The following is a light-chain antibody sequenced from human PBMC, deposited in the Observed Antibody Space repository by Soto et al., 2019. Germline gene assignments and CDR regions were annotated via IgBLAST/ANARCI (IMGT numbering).Light chain of an antibody. CDR2: KAS. CDR1: PSISSW. Sequence: GGRVTITCRARPSISSWLAWYQQKPGKAPKLLIYKASSLESGVPSRFSGSGSGTEFSLTISGLLPEDFAAYHCQQLYTLPFTFGQGTRLEI. V-gene: IGKV1-5*03. J-gene: IGKJ5*01. CDR3: QQLYTLPFT.